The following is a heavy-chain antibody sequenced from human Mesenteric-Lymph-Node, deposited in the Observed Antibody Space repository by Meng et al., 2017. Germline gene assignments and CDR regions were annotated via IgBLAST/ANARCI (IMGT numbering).Heavy chain of an antibody. J-gene: IGHJ4*02. CDR1: GFTFSSYW. Sequence: GESLKISCAASGFTFSSYWMHWVRQTPGKGLEWVSMIHNGDVTYYADSVKGRFTIYRDSSKNTLLLQMNSLRPEDTAVYYCANRFVWGLGTLVTVSS. V-gene: IGHV3-66*02. CDR2: IHNGDVT. CDR3: ANRFV. D-gene: IGHD3-3*01.